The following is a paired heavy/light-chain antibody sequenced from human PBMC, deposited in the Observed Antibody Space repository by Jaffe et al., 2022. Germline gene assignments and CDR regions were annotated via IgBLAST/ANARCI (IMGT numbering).Heavy chain of an antibody. V-gene: IGHV5-51*01. CDR1: GYSFTSYW. CDR3: ARHPIIAARPGEENYYYYYMDV. CDR2: IYPGDSDT. J-gene: IGHJ6*03. Sequence: EVQLVQSGAEVKKPGESLKISCKGSGYSFTSYWIGWVRQMPGKGLEWMGIIYPGDSDTRYSPSFQGQVTISADKSISTAYLQWSSLKASDTAMYYCARHPIIAARPGEENYYYYYMDVWGKGTTVTVSS. D-gene: IGHD6-6*01.
Light chain of an antibody. CDR3: MIWPSNACV. CDR2: YYSDSDK. CDR1: SDINVGSYN. Sequence: QPVLTQPPSSSASPGESARLTCTLPSDINVGSYNIYWYQQKPGSPPRYLLYYYSDSDKGQGSGVPSRFSGSKDASANTGILLISGLQSEDEADYYCMIWPSNACVFGGGTKLTVL. V-gene: IGLV5-37*01. J-gene: IGLJ3*02.